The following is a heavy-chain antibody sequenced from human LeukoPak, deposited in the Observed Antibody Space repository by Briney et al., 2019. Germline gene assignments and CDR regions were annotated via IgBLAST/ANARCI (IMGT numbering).Heavy chain of an antibody. J-gene: IGHJ4*02. Sequence: GGSLRLSCAASGFTFSSYGMHWVRQAPGKGLEWVAVISYDGSNKYYADSVKARFTISRDNSKNTLYLQMNSLRAEDTAVYYCAKAAAGWYFDYWGQGTLVTVSS. CDR1: GFTFSSYG. D-gene: IGHD6-13*01. V-gene: IGHV3-30*18. CDR3: AKAAAGWYFDY. CDR2: ISYDGSNK.